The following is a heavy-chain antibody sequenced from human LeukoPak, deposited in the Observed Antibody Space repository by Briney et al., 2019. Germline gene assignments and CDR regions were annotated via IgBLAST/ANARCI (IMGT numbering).Heavy chain of an antibody. Sequence: ASVKVSCKASGYTFTSYGISWVRQAPGQGLEWMGWINANNGNTNYAQKLQGRVTMTTDTSTSTAYMELRSLRSDDTAVYYCARVYYYDSSHEDFDYWGQGTLVPVSS. V-gene: IGHV1-18*04. D-gene: IGHD3-22*01. CDR1: GYTFTSYG. CDR3: ARVYYYDSSHEDFDY. J-gene: IGHJ4*02. CDR2: INANNGNT.